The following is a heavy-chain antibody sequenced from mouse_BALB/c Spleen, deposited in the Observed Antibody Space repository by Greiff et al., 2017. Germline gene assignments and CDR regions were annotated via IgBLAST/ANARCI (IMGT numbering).Heavy chain of an antibody. V-gene: IGHV5-6-5*01. D-gene: IGHD1-1*01. CDR1: GFTFSSYA. Sequence: EVKLVESGGGLVKPGGSLKLSCAASGFTFSSYAMSWVRQTPEKRLEWVASISSGGSTYYPDSVKGRFTISRDNARNILYLQMSSLRSEDTAMYYCARILLGYGSSSYAMDYWGQGTSVTVSS. J-gene: IGHJ4*01. CDR3: ARILLGYGSSSYAMDY. CDR2: ISSGGST.